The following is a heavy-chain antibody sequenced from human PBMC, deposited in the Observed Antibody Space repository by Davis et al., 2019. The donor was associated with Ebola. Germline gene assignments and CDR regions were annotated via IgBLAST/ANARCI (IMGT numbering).Heavy chain of an antibody. CDR2: IIPIFGTP. CDR1: GGTFNNYG. CDR3: AKDRYYDNNPLYYESEC. V-gene: IGHV1-69*13. J-gene: IGHJ4*02. D-gene: IGHD3-22*01. Sequence: SVKVSCKASGGTFNNYGISWVRQAPGQGLEWMGGIIPIFGTPDHAQRFQGRVTITADESRTTAYMELSSLRSEDTAVYYCAKDRYYDNNPLYYESECWGQGTLVTVSS.